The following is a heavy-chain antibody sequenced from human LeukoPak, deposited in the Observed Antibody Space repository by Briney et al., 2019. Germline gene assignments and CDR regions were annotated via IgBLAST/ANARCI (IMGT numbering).Heavy chain of an antibody. Sequence: SQTLSLTCAVSGGSISSGGYSWSWIRQPPGKGLEWIGYIYYSGSTNYNPSLKSRATISVDTSKNQFSLKLSSVTAADAAVYYCARSGAAGLFDYWGQGTLVTVSS. J-gene: IGHJ4*02. V-gene: IGHV4-30-4*07. CDR3: ARSGAAGLFDY. D-gene: IGHD6-13*01. CDR1: GGSISSGGYS. CDR2: IYYSGST.